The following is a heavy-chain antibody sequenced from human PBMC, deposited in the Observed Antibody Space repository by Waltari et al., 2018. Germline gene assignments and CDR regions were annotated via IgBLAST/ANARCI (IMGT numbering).Heavy chain of an antibody. CDR1: GFTFDDYA. CDR3: ANGGGY. J-gene: IGHJ4*02. D-gene: IGHD3-16*01. CDR2: ISWNSGSI. Sequence: EVQLVESGGGLVQPGRSLRLSCAASGFTFDDYAMHWVRQAPGKGLEWVSGISWNSGSIGYADSVMGRFTISRDNAKNSLYLQMNSLRAEDTSLYYCANGGGYWGQGTLVTVSS. V-gene: IGHV3-9*01.